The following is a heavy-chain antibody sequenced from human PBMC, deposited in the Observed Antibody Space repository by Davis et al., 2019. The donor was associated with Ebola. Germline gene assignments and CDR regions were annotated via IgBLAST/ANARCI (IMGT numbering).Heavy chain of an antibody. J-gene: IGHJ4*02. CDR2: IYHTGST. D-gene: IGHD6-19*01. CDR1: GCPISSCYW. CDR3: ARDREWLVQGYFDY. V-gene: IGHV4-4*01. Sequence: MPAGSLTLSCAVSGCPISSCYWWRSVRSHPGKGLEWIGEIYHTGSTNYNPSLKSRVTISVDKSKNQFSLKLSSVTAADTAVYFCARDREWLVQGYFDYWGQGTLVTVSS.